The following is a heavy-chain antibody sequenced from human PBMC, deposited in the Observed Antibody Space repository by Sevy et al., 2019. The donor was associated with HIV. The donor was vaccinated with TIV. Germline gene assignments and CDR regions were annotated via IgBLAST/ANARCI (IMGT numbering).Heavy chain of an antibody. V-gene: IGHV3-30-3*01. CDR3: ARDQHDYGGNLRTGWFDP. CDR2: ISYDGSNK. D-gene: IGHD4-17*01. J-gene: IGHJ5*02. Sequence: GWSLRLSCAASGFTFSSYAMHWVRQAPGKGLEWVAVISYDGSNKYYADSVKGRFTISRDNSKSTLYLKMNSLRAEDTAVYYCARDQHDYGGNLRTGWFDPWGQGTLVTVSS. CDR1: GFTFSSYA.